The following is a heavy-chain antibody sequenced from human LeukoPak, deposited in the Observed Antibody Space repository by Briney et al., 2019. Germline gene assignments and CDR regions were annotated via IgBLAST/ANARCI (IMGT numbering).Heavy chain of an antibody. CDR2: IYSDGST. J-gene: IGHJ3*02. D-gene: IGHD1-26*01. Sequence: GGSLRLSCAASGFSVSSNYMSWVRQAPGEGLEWVSEIYSDGSTYNAASVKGRFSISRDNSKNTVYLQMNSLIAEDTAVYYCARELREHGVFDIWGQGTMVTVSS. CDR3: ARELREHGVFDI. V-gene: IGHV3-53*01. CDR1: GFSVSSNY.